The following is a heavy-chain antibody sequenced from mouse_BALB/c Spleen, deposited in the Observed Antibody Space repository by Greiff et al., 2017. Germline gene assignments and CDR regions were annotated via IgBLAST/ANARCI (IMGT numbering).Heavy chain of an antibody. J-gene: IGHJ3*01. CDR3: ARLGYDGFAY. Sequence: QVHVKQSGAELVRPGSSVKISCKASGYAFSSYWMNWVKQRPGQGLEWIGQIYPGDGDTNYNGKFKGKATLTADKSSSTAYMQLSSLTSEDSAVYFCARLGYDGFAYWGQGTLVTVSA. D-gene: IGHD2-14*01. CDR2: IYPGDGDT. V-gene: IGHV1-80*01. CDR1: GYAFSSYW.